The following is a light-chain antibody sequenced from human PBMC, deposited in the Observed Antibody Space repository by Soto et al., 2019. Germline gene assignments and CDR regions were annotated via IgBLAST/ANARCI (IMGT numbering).Light chain of an antibody. Sequence: QSALTQPASVSGSPGQSITISCTGTSSDVGGYNYVSWYQQHQGKAPKLMIYDVSNRPSGVSNRFSGSKSGNTASLTISGLQAEDEADYYCSSYTSISTVVFGGGTKLTVL. CDR3: SSYTSISTVV. V-gene: IGLV2-14*01. J-gene: IGLJ2*01. CDR2: DVS. CDR1: SSDVGGYNY.